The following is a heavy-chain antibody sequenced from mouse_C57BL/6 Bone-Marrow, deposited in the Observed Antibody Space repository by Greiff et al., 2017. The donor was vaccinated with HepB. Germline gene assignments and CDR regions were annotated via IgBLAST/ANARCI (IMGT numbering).Heavy chain of an antibody. CDR2: IYPGSGST. Sequence: VKLQQSGAELVKPGASVKMSCKASGYTFTSYWITWVKQRPGQGLEWIGDIYPGSGSTNYNEKFKSKATLTVDTSSSTAYMQLSSLTSEDSAVYYCASHYYGSSYDYWGQGTTLTVSS. CDR1: GYTFTSYW. CDR3: ASHYYGSSYDY. D-gene: IGHD1-1*01. J-gene: IGHJ2*01. V-gene: IGHV1-55*01.